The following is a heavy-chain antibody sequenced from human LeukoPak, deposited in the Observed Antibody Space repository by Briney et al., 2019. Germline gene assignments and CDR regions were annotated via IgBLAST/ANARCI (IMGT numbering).Heavy chain of an antibody. D-gene: IGHD3-10*01. CDR1: GYTFTGYY. J-gene: IGHJ4*02. CDR3: ARGYGSGSYYKYLPFDY. CDR2: INPNSGGT. Sequence: GASVKVSCKASGYTFTGYYMHWVRQAPGQGLEWMGWINPNSGGTNYAQKFQGRVTMTRDTSISTAYMELSRLRSDDTAVYYCARGYGSGSYYKYLPFDYWGQGTLVTVSS. V-gene: IGHV1-2*02.